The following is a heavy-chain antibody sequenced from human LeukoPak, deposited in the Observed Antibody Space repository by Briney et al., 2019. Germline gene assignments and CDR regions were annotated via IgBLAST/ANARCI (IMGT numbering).Heavy chain of an antibody. CDR2: ISSSGSTI. V-gene: IGHV3-48*04. CDR1: GFTFSSYA. CDR3: AREGPYSSSFDY. D-gene: IGHD6-6*01. Sequence: GGSLRLSCAASGFTFSSYAMSWVRQAPGKGLEWVSYISSSGSTIYYADSVKGRFTISRDNAKNSLYLQMNSLRADDTAVYYCAREGPYSSSFDYWGQGTLVTVSS. J-gene: IGHJ4*02.